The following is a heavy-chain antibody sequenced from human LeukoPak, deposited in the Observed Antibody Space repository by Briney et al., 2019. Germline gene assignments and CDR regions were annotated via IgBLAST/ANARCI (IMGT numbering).Heavy chain of an antibody. CDR1: GGSISSGSYY. CDR2: IYTSGST. Sequence: SETLSLTCTVSGGSISSGSYYWSWLRQPAGTGLEWIGRIYTSGSTNYNPSLKSRVTISVDTSKNQFSLKLSSATAADTAVYYCARDSYGDGDYWGQGTLVTVSS. V-gene: IGHV4-61*02. CDR3: ARDSYGDGDY. D-gene: IGHD4-17*01. J-gene: IGHJ4*02.